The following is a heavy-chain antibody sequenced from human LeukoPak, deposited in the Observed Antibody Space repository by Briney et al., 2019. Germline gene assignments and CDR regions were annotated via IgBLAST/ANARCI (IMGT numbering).Heavy chain of an antibody. J-gene: IGHJ2*01. D-gene: IGHD4-17*01. V-gene: IGHV3-48*02. CDR2: ISSSTKTI. Sequence: GVSLRLSCTASGFPFSTYSMNWVRQAPGKGLEWISYISSSTKTIYYADSVRGRFTISRDNGKTSLFLQMTSLRDDDTAVYYCARDRYGDSVALDFWYFDLWGRGTLVTVSS. CDR1: GFPFSTYS. CDR3: ARDRYGDSVALDFWYFDL.